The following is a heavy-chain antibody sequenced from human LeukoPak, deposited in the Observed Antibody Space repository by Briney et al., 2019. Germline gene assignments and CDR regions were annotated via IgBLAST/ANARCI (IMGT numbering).Heavy chain of an antibody. Sequence: ASVKVSCEASGGTFSSYGISWVRQAPGQGLEWMGWISAYNGNTNYAQKLQGRVTMTTDTSTSTAYMELRSLRSDDTAVYYCARDLPLDYYDSSGYYYQHDYWGQGTLVTVSS. J-gene: IGHJ4*02. D-gene: IGHD3-22*01. CDR2: ISAYNGNT. CDR1: GGTFSSYG. V-gene: IGHV1-18*01. CDR3: ARDLPLDYYDSSGYYYQHDY.